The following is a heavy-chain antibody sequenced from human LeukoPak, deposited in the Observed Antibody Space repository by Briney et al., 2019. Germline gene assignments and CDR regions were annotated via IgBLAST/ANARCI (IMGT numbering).Heavy chain of an antibody. CDR3: ARDLSAIYYGSGSYYDY. Sequence: PGGSLRLSCAASGFTFISYWMTWVRQAPGKGLEGVANIKQDGSERYYVDSVKGRFTISRDNAKNSLYLQMSSLRAEDTAVYYCARDLSAIYYGSGSYYDYWGQGTLVTVSS. J-gene: IGHJ4*02. D-gene: IGHD3-10*01. CDR2: IKQDGSER. V-gene: IGHV3-7*01. CDR1: GFTFISYW.